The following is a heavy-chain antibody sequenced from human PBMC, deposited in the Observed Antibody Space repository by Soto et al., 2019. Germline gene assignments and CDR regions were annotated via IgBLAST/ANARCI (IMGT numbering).Heavy chain of an antibody. D-gene: IGHD1-26*01. CDR3: ARSGSVPYYYYGLDV. CDR2: ISTYNGDA. V-gene: IGHV1-18*01. Sequence: QVQLVQSGAEVRKPGASVKVSCKTSGYTFSSSGISWVRQAPGQGLEWMGWISTYNGDANYAQKLQGRVTMTTDTSTSTAFMERGSLTSDDTAVYYCARSGSVPYYYYGLDVWGQVTTVTVSS. J-gene: IGHJ6*02. CDR1: GYTFSSSG.